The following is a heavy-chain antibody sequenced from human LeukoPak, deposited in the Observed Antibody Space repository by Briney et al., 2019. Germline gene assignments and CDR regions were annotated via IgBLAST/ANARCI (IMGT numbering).Heavy chain of an antibody. J-gene: IGHJ6*02. Sequence: GGSLRLSCAASGFTFDDYAMHWVRQAPGKGLEWVSGISWNSGSIGYADSVKGRFTISRDNAKNSLYLQMNSLRAEDTALYYCAKDLHYGSGSYYTGRYYYYYYGMDVRGQGTTVTVSS. CDR3: AKDLHYGSGSYYTGRYYYYYYGMDV. V-gene: IGHV3-9*01. CDR1: GFTFDDYA. D-gene: IGHD3-10*01. CDR2: ISWNSGSI.